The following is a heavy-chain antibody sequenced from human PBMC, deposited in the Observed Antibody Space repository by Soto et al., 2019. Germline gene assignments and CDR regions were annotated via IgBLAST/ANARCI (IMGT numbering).Heavy chain of an antibody. V-gene: IGHV3-30-3*01. CDR1: GFTFSSYA. CDR2: ISCDGSNK. D-gene: IGHD3-10*01. CDR3: ARDRAVVRGVFYYYYGMDV. J-gene: IGHJ6*02. Sequence: SLRLSCAASGFTFSSYAMHWVRQAPGKGLEWVAVISCDGSNKYYADSVKGRFTISRDNSKNTLYLQMNSLRAEDTAVYYCARDRAVVRGVFYYYYGMDVWGQGTTVTVSS.